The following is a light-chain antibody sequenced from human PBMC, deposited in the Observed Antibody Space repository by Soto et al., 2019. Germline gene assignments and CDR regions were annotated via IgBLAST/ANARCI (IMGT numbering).Light chain of an antibody. J-gene: IGKJ1*01. Sequence: EIWMTQYPATLSVSPGERATLSWRASQSVSSNLAWYQQKPGQAPRLLSYGASTRATGIPARFSGSGSGTEFTLTISRLQTEDFAVYYCQQYNNWPRTFGQGTKVDI. V-gene: IGKV3-15*01. CDR1: QSVSSN. CDR2: GAS. CDR3: QQYNNWPRT.